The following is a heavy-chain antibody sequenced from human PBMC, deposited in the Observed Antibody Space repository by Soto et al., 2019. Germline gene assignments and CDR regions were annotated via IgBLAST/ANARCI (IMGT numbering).Heavy chain of an antibody. CDR1: GGSISSFY. CDR3: ASRSSFYTGSFDS. CDR2: IYWSGGT. J-gene: IGHJ4*02. V-gene: IGHV4-59*08. Sequence: SETLSLTCTVSGGSISSFYWSWIRQPPGKGLEWIGYIYWSGGTNYNPSLKSRVTISVDTSKNQLSLMLSSVTATDTAVYYCASRSSFYTGSFDSWGQGTLVTVSS. D-gene: IGHD3-3*01.